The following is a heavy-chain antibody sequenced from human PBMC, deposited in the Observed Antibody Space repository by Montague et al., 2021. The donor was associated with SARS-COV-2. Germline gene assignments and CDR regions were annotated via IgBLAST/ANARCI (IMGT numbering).Heavy chain of an antibody. CDR1: GFTFGKYS. V-gene: IGHV3-48*02. CDR2: ISLGSCDI. Sequence: SLRLSCAASGFTFGKYSMNWVRQAPGKGLEWVAYISLGSCDIYYVDSVKGRFTVSRDNAKNSLYLQMNSLRDEDTAVYYCARDRSLVVATDLDYWGHGTLVTVSS. J-gene: IGHJ4*03. CDR3: ARDRSLVVATDLDY. D-gene: IGHD1-26*01.